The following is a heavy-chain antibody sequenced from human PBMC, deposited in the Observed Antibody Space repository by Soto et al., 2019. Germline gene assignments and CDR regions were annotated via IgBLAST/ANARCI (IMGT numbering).Heavy chain of an antibody. CDR2: ISYDGSNK. CDR1: GFTFCSYG. D-gene: IGHD2-15*01. Sequence: GGSLRLSCAASGFTFCSYGMHWVRQAPGKGLEWVAVISYDGSNKYYADSVKGRFTISRDNSKNTLYLQMNSLRAEDTAVYYCEVKGEDCSGGSCYSDDAFDIWGQGTMVTVSS. V-gene: IGHV3-30*03. CDR3: EVKGEDCSGGSCYSDDAFDI. J-gene: IGHJ3*02.